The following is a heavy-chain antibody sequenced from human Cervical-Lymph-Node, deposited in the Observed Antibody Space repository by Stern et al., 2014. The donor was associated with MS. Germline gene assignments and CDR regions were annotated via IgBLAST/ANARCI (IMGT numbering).Heavy chain of an antibody. V-gene: IGHV5-51*03. CDR2: IYPGDSET. CDR1: GYKFTNNW. Sequence: EVQLVESGAEVKKPGESLRISCEVSGYKFTNNWIGWVRQMPGKGLEWMGIIYPGDSETRYSPSFQGQVTIFVDKYNTTVYLQWSSLKALDTALYYCARRGHGYMGIDYWGQGTPVTVSS. D-gene: IGHD5-24*01. CDR3: ARRGHGYMGIDY. J-gene: IGHJ4*02.